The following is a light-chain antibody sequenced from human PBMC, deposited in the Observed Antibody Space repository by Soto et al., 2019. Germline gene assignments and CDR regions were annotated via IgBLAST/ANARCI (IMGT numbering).Light chain of an antibody. V-gene: IGKV1-17*01. Sequence: DIQMTQSPSSLSAFVGDRVTITCRASQSISSYLNWYQQKPGKAPKLLIYAASSLQSGVPSRFSGSGSATEFTLTIGSLQPEDSATYYCLQHNNYPLAFGGGTKVDIK. J-gene: IGKJ4*01. CDR2: AAS. CDR1: QSISSY. CDR3: LQHNNYPLA.